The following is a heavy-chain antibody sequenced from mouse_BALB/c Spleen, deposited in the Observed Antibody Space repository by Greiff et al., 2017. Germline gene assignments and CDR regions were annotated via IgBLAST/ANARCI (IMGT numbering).Heavy chain of an antibody. D-gene: IGHD2-4*01. CDR3: ARLEGITTGFAY. CDR2: ILPGSGST. Sequence: QVQLQQSGAELMKPGASVKISCKATGYTFSSYWIEWVKQRPGHGLEWIGEILPGSGSTNYNEKFKGKATFTADTSSNTAYMQLSSLTSEDSAVYYCARLEGITTGFAYWGQGTLVTVSA. CDR1: GYTFSSYW. V-gene: IGHV1-9*01. J-gene: IGHJ3*01.